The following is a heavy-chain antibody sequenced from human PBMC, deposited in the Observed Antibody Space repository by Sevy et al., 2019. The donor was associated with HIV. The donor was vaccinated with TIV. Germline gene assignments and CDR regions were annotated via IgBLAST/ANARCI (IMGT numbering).Heavy chain of an antibody. Sequence: GGSLRLSCAASGFTFSNAWMNWVRQAPGKGLEWVGRIKSKTDGGTTDYAAPVKGRFTISRDDSKNTLYLQMNSLKTEDTAVYYCTRTYSGSFDASDIWGQGTMVTVSS. CDR1: GFTFSNAW. CDR2: IKSKTDGGTT. J-gene: IGHJ3*02. CDR3: TRTYSGSFDASDI. D-gene: IGHD1-26*01. V-gene: IGHV3-15*07.